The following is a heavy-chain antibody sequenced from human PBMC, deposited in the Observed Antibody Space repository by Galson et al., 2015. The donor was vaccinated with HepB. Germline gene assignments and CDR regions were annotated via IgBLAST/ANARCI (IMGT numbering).Heavy chain of an antibody. V-gene: IGHV3-30*18. CDR1: GFTFSNYG. D-gene: IGHD6-19*01. CDR2: ISYDGSNK. J-gene: IGHJ4*02. CDR3: AKDPYLYSALAGTMAGFDY. Sequence: SLRLSCAASGFTFSNYGMHWVCQAPGKGPEWGAVISYDGSNKYYADSVKGRFTISRDNSKNTLYLQMNSLRAEDTALYYCAKDPYLYSALAGTMAGFDYWGQGTLVTVSS.